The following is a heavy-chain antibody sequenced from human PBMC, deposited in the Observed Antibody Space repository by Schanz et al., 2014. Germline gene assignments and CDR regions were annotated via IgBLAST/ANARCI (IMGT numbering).Heavy chain of an antibody. V-gene: IGHV3-23*01. CDR3: AKYRGYYRVSGSYRELEY. Sequence: EVQLMESGGGLVQPGGSLRLSCAASGFSVGNKYMNWVRQARGKGLEWVSAISGDHRNTFYADSVKGRFTISRDNSKNTLYLQMNSLRAEDTAIYYCAKYRGYYRVSGSYRELEYWGQGTLVTVSS. CDR2: ISGDHRNT. J-gene: IGHJ4*02. D-gene: IGHD3-10*01. CDR1: GFSVGNKY.